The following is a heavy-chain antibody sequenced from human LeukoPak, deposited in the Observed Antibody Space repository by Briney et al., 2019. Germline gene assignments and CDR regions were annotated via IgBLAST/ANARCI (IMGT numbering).Heavy chain of an antibody. J-gene: IGHJ3*02. CDR3: AKADYYYDSSGYYGAFDI. CDR1: RLSFVNCG. V-gene: IGHV3-30*18. D-gene: IGHD3-22*01. CDR2: ISYDGSNK. Sequence: ARSLRLSCETYRLSFVNCGIVEVRQAPIKGLEWVAVISYDGSNKYYADSVKGRFTISRDNSKNTLYLQMNSLRAEDTAVYYCAKADYYYDSSGYYGAFDIWGQGTMVTVSS.